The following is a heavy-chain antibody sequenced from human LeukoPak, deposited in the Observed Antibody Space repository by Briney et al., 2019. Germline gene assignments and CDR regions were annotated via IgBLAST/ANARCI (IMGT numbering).Heavy chain of an antibody. CDR1: GGSVSSGGYY. Sequence: PSETLSLTCTVSGGSVSSGGYYWSWIRQPPGKGLEWIGYIYYSGSTNYNPSLKSRVTISVDTSKNQFSLKLSSVTAADTAVYYCARSSYYDILTGYSYYFDYRGQGTLVTVSS. CDR2: IYYSGST. J-gene: IGHJ4*02. D-gene: IGHD3-9*01. V-gene: IGHV4-61*08. CDR3: ARSSYYDILTGYSYYFDY.